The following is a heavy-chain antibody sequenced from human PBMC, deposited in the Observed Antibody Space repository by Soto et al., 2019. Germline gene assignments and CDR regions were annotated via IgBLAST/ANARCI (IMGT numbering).Heavy chain of an antibody. Sequence: GGSLRLSCAASGFTFSTYWMHWIRQVPGKGLEWVSRINSDASHTYYADSVKGRFTISRDNAKNTLHLEMNSLRAEDTAVYYCVRDGHRTTNRCYGNCFDPWGQGTLVTVSS. D-gene: IGHD2-2*01. V-gene: IGHV3-74*01. CDR1: GFTFSTYW. CDR2: INSDASHT. CDR3: VRDGHRTTNRCYGNCFDP. J-gene: IGHJ5*02.